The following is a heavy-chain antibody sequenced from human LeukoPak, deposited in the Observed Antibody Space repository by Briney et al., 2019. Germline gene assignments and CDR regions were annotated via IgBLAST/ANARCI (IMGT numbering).Heavy chain of an antibody. D-gene: IGHD6-19*01. CDR1: GYTFISYG. CDR2: ISAYNGNT. J-gene: IGHJ6*03. V-gene: IGHV1-18*01. CDR3: ARDQYSSGWYPNYYYYYMDV. Sequence: ASVKVSCKASGYTFISYGISWVRQAPGQGLEWMGWISAYNGNTNYAQKLQGRVTMTTDTSASTAYMELRSLRSDDTAVYYCARDQYSSGWYPNYYYYYMDVWGKGTTVTVSS.